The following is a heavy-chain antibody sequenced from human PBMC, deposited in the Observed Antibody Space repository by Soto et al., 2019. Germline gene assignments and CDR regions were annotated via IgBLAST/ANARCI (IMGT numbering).Heavy chain of an antibody. V-gene: IGHV1-69*13. CDR1: GGTFSRYA. D-gene: IGHD2-15*01. Sequence: RASVKVSCKASGGTFSRYAISWVRQAPGQGLEWMGGIIPIFGTANYAQKFQGRVTITADESTSTAYMELSSLRSEDTAVYYCARAYSPYNWFDPWGQGTLVTVSS. CDR2: IIPIFGTA. J-gene: IGHJ5*02. CDR3: ARAYSPYNWFDP.